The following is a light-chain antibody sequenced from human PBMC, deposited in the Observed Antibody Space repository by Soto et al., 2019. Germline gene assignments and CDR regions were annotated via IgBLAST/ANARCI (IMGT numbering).Light chain of an antibody. CDR3: ETWDSSLSAGV. CDR1: RSNIGNNA. V-gene: IGLV1-51*01. CDR2: DND. J-gene: IGLJ3*02. Sequence: PGQKVTVSCSGSRSNIGNNAVAWYQHLPGTAPKLLIYDNDKRPSGISDRFSASKSGTSVTLAITGLQTGDEADYYCETWDSSLSAGVFGGGTKVTV.